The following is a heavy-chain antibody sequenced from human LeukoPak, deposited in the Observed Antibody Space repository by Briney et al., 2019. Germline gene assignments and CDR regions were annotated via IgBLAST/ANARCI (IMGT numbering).Heavy chain of an antibody. Sequence: GGSLRLSCAASGFTFSDYYMSWIRQAPGKGLEWVSYISSSGSTIYYADSVKGRFTISRDNAKNSLYLQMNSLRAEDTAVYYCARGQAEKLLLGELSPAPYYFDYWGQGTLVTVSS. CDR3: ARGQAEKLLLGELSPAPYYFDY. CDR2: ISSSGSTI. D-gene: IGHD3-16*02. CDR1: GFTFSDYY. J-gene: IGHJ4*02. V-gene: IGHV3-11*01.